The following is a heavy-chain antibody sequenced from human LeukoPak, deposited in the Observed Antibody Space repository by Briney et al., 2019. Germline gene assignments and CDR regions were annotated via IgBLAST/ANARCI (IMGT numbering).Heavy chain of an antibody. Sequence: SETLSLTCAVSGGSISSHYWSWIRQPPGKGLEWIGHIYYIGSTNYNPSLESRVTISVDTSKNQFSLRLSSVTAADTAVYYCARWGLVAPGTYYYYYMDVWAKGTTVTVSS. CDR2: IYYIGST. V-gene: IGHV4-59*11. D-gene: IGHD5-12*01. CDR3: ARWGLVAPGTYYYYYMDV. J-gene: IGHJ6*03. CDR1: GGSISSHY.